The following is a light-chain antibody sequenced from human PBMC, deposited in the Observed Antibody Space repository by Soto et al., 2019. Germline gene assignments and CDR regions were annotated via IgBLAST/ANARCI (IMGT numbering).Light chain of an antibody. CDR3: QQYGNLVWT. J-gene: IGKJ1*01. V-gene: IGKV3-20*01. CDR1: QSVSTSK. Sequence: IVLTQSPGTLSLSPGERATLSCRASQSVSTSKLAWYQQRPGQAPRLLMYDASRRATGIPDRFSGSGSGTDFTLTISRLEPEDFAVYYCQQYGNLVWTFGQGTKVDNK. CDR2: DAS.